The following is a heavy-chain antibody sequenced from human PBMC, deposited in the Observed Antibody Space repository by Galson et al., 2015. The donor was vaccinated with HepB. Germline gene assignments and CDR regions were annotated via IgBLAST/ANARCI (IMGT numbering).Heavy chain of an antibody. Sequence: SLRLSCAASGFTFSSYAMHWVRQAPGKGLEWVAVISYDGSNKYYADSVKGRFTISRDNSKNALYLQMNSLRAEDTAVYYCVRALVDRYYDSSGYQDAFDIWGQGTMVTVSS. CDR3: VRALVDRYYDSSGYQDAFDI. V-gene: IGHV3-30-3*01. J-gene: IGHJ3*02. D-gene: IGHD3-22*01. CDR1: GFTFSSYA. CDR2: ISYDGSNK.